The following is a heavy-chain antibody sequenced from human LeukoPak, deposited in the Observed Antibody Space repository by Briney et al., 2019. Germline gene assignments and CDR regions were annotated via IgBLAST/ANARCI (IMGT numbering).Heavy chain of an antibody. CDR3: ARDAYHGSAHSGFDY. V-gene: IGHV1-2*04. J-gene: IGHJ4*02. CDR1: GYTFSTYY. Sequence: ASVKVSCKASGYTFSTYYIHWVRQAPGQGLEWMGWINPNSGGTNYAQKFQGWVTMTRDTSISTVYMELSRLKSDDTAVYYCARDAYHGSAHSGFDYWGQRTLVTVSS. D-gene: IGHD3-10*01. CDR2: INPNSGGT.